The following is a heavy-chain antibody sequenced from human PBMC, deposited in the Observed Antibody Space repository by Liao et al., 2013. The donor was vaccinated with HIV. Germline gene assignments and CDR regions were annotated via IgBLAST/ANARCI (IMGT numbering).Heavy chain of an antibody. CDR3: ARESVNFDY. CDR2: TYTSGST. Sequence: QVQLQESGPGLVKPSQTLSLTCTVSGGSISSGSYYWSWIRQPAGKGLEWIGRTYTSGSTNYNPSLKSRVTISVDTSKNQFSLKLSSVTAADTAVYYCARESVNFDYWGQGTLVTVSS. J-gene: IGHJ4*02. CDR1: GGSISSGSYY. V-gene: IGHV4-61*02.